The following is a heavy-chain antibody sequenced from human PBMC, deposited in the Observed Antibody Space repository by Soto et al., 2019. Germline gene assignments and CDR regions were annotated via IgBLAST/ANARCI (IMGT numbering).Heavy chain of an antibody. D-gene: IGHD3-3*01. V-gene: IGHV1-18*04. J-gene: IGHJ3*02. Sequence: GSSVKVSCPESGYTFTSYGNRWVRQAPGRGLEWMGWISAYDGNPNNAQKLPGRVTMTTDTSTRTAYLELRRLRSDDPVVYYRASGATICGVCIISRRSGWRVDYHICGQGTLDTGSS. CDR1: GYTFTSYG. CDR2: ISAYDGNP. CDR3: ASGATICGVCIISRRSGWRVDYHI.